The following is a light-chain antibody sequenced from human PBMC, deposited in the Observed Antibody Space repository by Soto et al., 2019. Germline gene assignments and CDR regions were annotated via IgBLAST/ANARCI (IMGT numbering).Light chain of an antibody. CDR3: QQYGSSPPYT. Sequence: VLTQSPGTLSLSPGERATLSCRASQSVSNNYLAWYQQKPGQSPQLLFFCSSDRATVIPDRFSGSGSGTDFTLTISSLEPEDFAVYYCQQYGSSPPYTFGQGTKLEIK. J-gene: IGKJ2*01. V-gene: IGKV3-20*01. CDR1: QSVSNNY. CDR2: CSS.